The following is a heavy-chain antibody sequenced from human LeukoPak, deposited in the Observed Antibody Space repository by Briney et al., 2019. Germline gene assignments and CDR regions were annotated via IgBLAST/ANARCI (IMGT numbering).Heavy chain of an antibody. J-gene: IGHJ5*02. D-gene: IGHD3-3*01. Sequence: GGSLRLSCAASGFIFSSYAMSWVRQAPGKGLEWVSAISGSGGSTYYADSVKGRFTISRDNPKNTLYLQMNSLRAEDTAAYYCAKDHLPYYDFWSGYSNWFDPWGQGTLVTVSS. CDR3: AKDHLPYYDFWSGYSNWFDP. CDR1: GFIFSSYA. CDR2: ISGSGGST. V-gene: IGHV3-23*01.